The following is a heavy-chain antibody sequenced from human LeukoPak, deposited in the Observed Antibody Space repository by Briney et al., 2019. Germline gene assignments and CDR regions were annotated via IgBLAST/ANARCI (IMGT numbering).Heavy chain of an antibody. J-gene: IGHJ4*02. CDR2: INPANGDT. CDR1: GGTFSSYA. V-gene: IGHV1-3*01. D-gene: IGHD5-12*01. CDR3: ARDGYDADGYLDY. Sequence: ASVKVSCKASGGTFSSYAISWVRQAPGQTLEWIGWINPANGDTKYSRNFQGRVTITRDTSASVVYMELSSLRYEDTAVYYCARDGYDADGYLDYWGQGALVPVSS.